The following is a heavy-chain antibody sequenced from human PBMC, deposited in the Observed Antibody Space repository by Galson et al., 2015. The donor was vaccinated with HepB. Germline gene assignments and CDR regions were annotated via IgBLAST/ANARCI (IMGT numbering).Heavy chain of an antibody. CDR2: IGGSGVDT. V-gene: IGHV3-23*01. CDR3: AKDRVGLSDY. CDR1: GFTFSTYS. D-gene: IGHD1-26*01. J-gene: IGHJ4*02. Sequence: FLRLSCAASGFTFSTYSMTWVRQAPGKGLEWVSTIGGSGVDTYYADSVKGRFTISRDNSENTLYLQMNSLRAEDTAVYYCAKDRVGLSDYWGQGTLVTVSP.